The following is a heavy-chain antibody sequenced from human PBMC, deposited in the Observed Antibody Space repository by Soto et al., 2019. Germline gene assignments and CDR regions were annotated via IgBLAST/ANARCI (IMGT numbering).Heavy chain of an antibody. V-gene: IGHV1-46*03. CDR2: INPSGGST. J-gene: IGHJ4*02. CDR1: GYTFTSYY. CDR3: ARGYCSSTSCYAEMDHY. D-gene: IGHD2-2*01. Sequence: ASVKVSCKASGYTFTSYYMHWVRQAPGQGLEWMGIINPSGGSTSYAQKFQGRVTMTRDTSTSTVYMELSSLRSEDTAVYYCARGYCSSTSCYAEMDHYWGQGTLVTVSS.